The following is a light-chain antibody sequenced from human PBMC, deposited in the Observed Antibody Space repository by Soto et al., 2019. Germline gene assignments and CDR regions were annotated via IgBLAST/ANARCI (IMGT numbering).Light chain of an antibody. V-gene: IGKV1-12*01. Sequence: DIQMTQSPSSVSASVGDRVTVTCRASHDINRWLAWFQQKPGKAPKLLIYGASTLQTGVASRFSGSGSETDFTLTISSLQPDDFATYFCQQVHSFPYTFGQGTKLEIK. CDR3: QQVHSFPYT. CDR2: GAS. J-gene: IGKJ2*01. CDR1: HDINRW.